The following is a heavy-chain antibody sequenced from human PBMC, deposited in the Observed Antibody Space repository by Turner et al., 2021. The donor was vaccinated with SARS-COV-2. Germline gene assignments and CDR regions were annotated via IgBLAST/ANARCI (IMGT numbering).Heavy chain of an antibody. V-gene: IGHV4-31*03. Sequence: QVRLQESGPGLLKPSQTLSLTCTVSCGSISSGAYYWSGIRQHPGKGLEWIGYIYYSGTTYYNPSLESRVTISLDTSKNQFSLNLSSVTAADTAVYYCARTGSYGAAGDYWGQGTLVTVSS. J-gene: IGHJ4*02. CDR2: IYYSGTT. CDR3: ARTGSYGAAGDY. CDR1: CGSISSGAYY. D-gene: IGHD3-10*01.